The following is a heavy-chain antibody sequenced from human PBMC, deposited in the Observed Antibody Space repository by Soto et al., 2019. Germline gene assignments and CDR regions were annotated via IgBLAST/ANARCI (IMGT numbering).Heavy chain of an antibody. CDR3: ARGQGPYIFYNMDV. Sequence: PGGSLRLSCEVSGFRFSDFVMHWVRQAPGKGLEWVAFISHDGNRKYYVDSVKGRFTVSRDNSENTLYLQMNSLRVDDTAVYYCARGQGPYIFYNMDVWGQGTTVTVSS. J-gene: IGHJ6*02. CDR2: ISHDGNRK. CDR1: GFRFSDFV. V-gene: IGHV3-30*03. D-gene: IGHD1-1*01.